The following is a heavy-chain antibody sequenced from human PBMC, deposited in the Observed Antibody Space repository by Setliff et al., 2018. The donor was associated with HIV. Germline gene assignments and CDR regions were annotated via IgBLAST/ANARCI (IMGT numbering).Heavy chain of an antibody. J-gene: IGHJ3*02. CDR2: IYYTGGT. D-gene: IGHD2-8*01. CDR3: ASSMGSHDAFDI. V-gene: IGHV4-39*07. Sequence: PAETLSLTCTVSGGSMSNTIYYWGWIRQPPGKGLTWIGSIYYTGGTYYNPSLKSRVTISVDMSKNQFSLKLSSVTAADTAVYYCASSMGSHDAFDIWGQGTMVTVSS. CDR1: GGSMSNTIYY.